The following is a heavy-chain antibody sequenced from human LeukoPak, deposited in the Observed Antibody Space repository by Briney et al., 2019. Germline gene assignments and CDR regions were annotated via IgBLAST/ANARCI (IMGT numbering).Heavy chain of an antibody. D-gene: IGHD3-10*01. V-gene: IGHV3-23*01. CDR2: ISNSDGST. CDR3: AKEIWFGY. J-gene: IGHJ4*02. CDR1: GFTFNNYG. Sequence: PGGSLRLSCAASGFTFNNYGMSWVRQAPGKGLEWVSGISNSDGSTYYADSVKGRFTISRDNSKNTLYLQMNSLRAEDTAVYYCAKEIWFGYWGQGTLVTVSS.